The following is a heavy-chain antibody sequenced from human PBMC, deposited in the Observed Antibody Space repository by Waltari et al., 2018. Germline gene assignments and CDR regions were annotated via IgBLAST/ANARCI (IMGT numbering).Heavy chain of an antibody. V-gene: IGHV4-61*02. Sequence: QVQLQESGPGLVKPSQTLSLTCTVSGGSISSGSYYWSWIRQPAGKGLEWIGRIYTSGSTNYNPSLKSRVTISVDTSKNQFSLKLSSVTAADTAVHYCARGGSGWYRERNWFDPWGQGTLVTVSS. CDR1: GGSISSGSYY. CDR3: ARGGSGWYRERNWFDP. J-gene: IGHJ5*02. CDR2: IYTSGST. D-gene: IGHD6-19*01.